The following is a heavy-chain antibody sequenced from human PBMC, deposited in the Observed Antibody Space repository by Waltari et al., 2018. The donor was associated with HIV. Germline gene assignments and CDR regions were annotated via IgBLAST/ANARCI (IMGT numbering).Heavy chain of an antibody. CDR1: GLTFKNYG. D-gene: IGHD6-6*01. CDR2: IWYDGSNK. CDR3: ARDRGGSSSLVLDS. V-gene: IGHV3-33*01. J-gene: IGHJ4*02. Sequence: QVQLVESGGGVVQRGRSLRLSCAASGLTFKNYGMHWVCQGPGKGLGWVAVIWYDGSNKYYADSVKGRFTISRDNSKNRLYLQMNSLRAEDTAVYYCARDRGGSSSLVLDSWGQGTLVTVSS.